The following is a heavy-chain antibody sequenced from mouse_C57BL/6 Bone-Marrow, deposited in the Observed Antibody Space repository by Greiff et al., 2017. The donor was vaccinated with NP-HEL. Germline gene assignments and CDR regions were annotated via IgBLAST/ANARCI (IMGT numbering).Heavy chain of an antibody. Sequence: EVQRVESGGGLVQPGGSLKLSCAASGFTFSDYGMAWVRQAPRKGPEWVAFISNLAYSIYYADTVTGRFTISSENAKNTLYLEMSSLRSEDTAMYYCARRGGYYWYFDVWGTGTTVTVSS. CDR3: ARRGGYYWYFDV. D-gene: IGHD1-1*02. J-gene: IGHJ1*03. CDR2: ISNLAYSI. CDR1: GFTFSDYG. V-gene: IGHV5-15*01.